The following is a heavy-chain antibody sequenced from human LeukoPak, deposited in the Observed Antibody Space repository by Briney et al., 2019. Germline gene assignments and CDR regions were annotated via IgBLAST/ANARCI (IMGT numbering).Heavy chain of an antibody. CDR1: GFTFSHYA. CDR3: AKNSDYYDYSPQSV. Sequence: GRSLRLSCAASGFTFSHYALHWVRQAPGKGLEWVALIGHDGADKYYADSVKGRFLISRDNSKNMLFLQMNSLIIEDTAVYYCAKNSDYYDYSPQSVWGQGTLVTVS. D-gene: IGHD3-22*01. CDR2: IGHDGADK. J-gene: IGHJ4*02. V-gene: IGHV3-30*04.